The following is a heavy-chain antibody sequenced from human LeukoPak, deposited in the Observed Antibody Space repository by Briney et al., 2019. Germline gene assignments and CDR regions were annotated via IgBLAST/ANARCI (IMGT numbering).Heavy chain of an antibody. V-gene: IGHV3-30*18. D-gene: IGHD5-24*01. CDR1: GFTFSSYW. CDR3: AKEGSRDGCNYLFDY. Sequence: GGSLRLSCTASGFTFSSYWMNWVRQAPGKGLEWVAVISYDGSNKYYADSVKGRFTISRDNSKNTLYLQMNSLRADDTAVYYCAKEGSRDGCNYLFDYWGQGTLVTVTS. J-gene: IGHJ4*02. CDR2: ISYDGSNK.